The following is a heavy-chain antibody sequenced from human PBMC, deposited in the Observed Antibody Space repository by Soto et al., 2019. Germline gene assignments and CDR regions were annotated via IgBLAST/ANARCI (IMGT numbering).Heavy chain of an antibody. J-gene: IGHJ4*02. Sequence: SETLSLTCTVSGGSIYSGGYYWSWIRQHPGKGLEWIGYIYCSGRTYYNPSLKSRVDISLDTSKKQFSLELSSVTAADTAVYYCARTYTSSPYFDYWGQGTLVTVSS. D-gene: IGHD6-6*01. CDR2: IYCSGRT. CDR3: ARTYTSSPYFDY. V-gene: IGHV4-31*03. CDR1: GGSIYSGGYY.